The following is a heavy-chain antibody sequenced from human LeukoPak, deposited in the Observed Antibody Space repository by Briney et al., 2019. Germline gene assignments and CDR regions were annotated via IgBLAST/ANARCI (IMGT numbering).Heavy chain of an antibody. J-gene: IGHJ4*02. Sequence: GGSLRLSCAASGFTFSSYAMSWVRQAPGKGLEWVSAISGSGGSTYYADSVKGRFTISRDNSKNTLYLQMNRLRAEDTAVYYCAKLNVATIVATTFFDYWGQGTLVTVSS. V-gene: IGHV3-23*01. CDR3: AKLNVATIVATTFFDY. CDR2: ISGSGGST. CDR1: GFTFSSYA. D-gene: IGHD5-12*01.